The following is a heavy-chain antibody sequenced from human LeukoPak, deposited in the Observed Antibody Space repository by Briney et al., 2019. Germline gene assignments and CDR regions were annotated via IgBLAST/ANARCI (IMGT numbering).Heavy chain of an antibody. CDR2: IKQDGSQE. Sequence: GGSLRLSCAASRFTLSTYWMSWVRQAPGKGLEWVAHIKQDGSQEYYVDSVKGRFTISRDSAKNSLYLQMNSLRAEDTAVYYCTTDHIVVVTAIQCWGQGTLVTVSS. CDR3: TTDHIVVVTAIQC. CDR1: RFTLSTYW. D-gene: IGHD2-21*02. V-gene: IGHV3-7*01. J-gene: IGHJ4*02.